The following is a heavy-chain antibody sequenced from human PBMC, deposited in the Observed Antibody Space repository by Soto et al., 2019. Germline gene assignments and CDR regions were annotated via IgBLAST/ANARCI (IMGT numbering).Heavy chain of an antibody. CDR1: GGSISSGGYY. CDR2: IYYSGST. D-gene: IGHD3-3*01. J-gene: IGHJ6*02. Sequence: SETLSLTCTVSGGSISSGGYYWSWIRQHPGKGLEWIGYIYYSGSTYYNPSLKSRVTISVDTSKNQFSLKLSSVTAADTAVYYCARSRSNSFGVVGMDDWGQGTTVTVSS. V-gene: IGHV4-31*03. CDR3: ARSRSNSFGVVGMDD.